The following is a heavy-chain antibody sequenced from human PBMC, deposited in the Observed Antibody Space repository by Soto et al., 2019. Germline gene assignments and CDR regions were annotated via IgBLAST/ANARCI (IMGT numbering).Heavy chain of an antibody. Sequence: GGSLRLSCAASGFTFSSSGMHWVRQATGKGLVWVAVVSYDGSNKYYADSVKGRFTISRDNSKNTLYLQMNSLRAEDTAVYYCAKIGGSYYDSSGSYKYDAFDSWGQGTMVTVSS. J-gene: IGHJ3*02. D-gene: IGHD3-22*01. V-gene: IGHV3-30*18. CDR1: GFTFSSSG. CDR2: VSYDGSNK. CDR3: AKIGGSYYDSSGSYKYDAFDS.